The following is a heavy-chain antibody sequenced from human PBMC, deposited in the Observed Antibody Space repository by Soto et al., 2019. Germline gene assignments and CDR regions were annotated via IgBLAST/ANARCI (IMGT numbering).Heavy chain of an antibody. J-gene: IGHJ4*02. Sequence: QVQLQQWGAGLLKPSETLSLTCAVYGGSFSGYYWSWIRQPPGKGLEWIGEINHSGSTNYNPSLKSRVTISVDTSKTQFSLKLSSVTAADTAVYYCARVRSRVAGDWGQGTLVTVSS. CDR3: ARVRSRVAGD. CDR1: GGSFSGYY. CDR2: INHSGST. V-gene: IGHV4-34*01. D-gene: IGHD6-13*01.